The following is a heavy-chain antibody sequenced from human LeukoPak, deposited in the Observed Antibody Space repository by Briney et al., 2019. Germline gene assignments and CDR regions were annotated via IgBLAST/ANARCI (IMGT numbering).Heavy chain of an antibody. J-gene: IGHJ4*02. Sequence: GASVKVSCKASGYTFTGYYMHWVRQAPGQGLEWMGWINPNSGGTNYAQKFQGRVTMTRDTSISTAYMELSRLRSDDTAVYYCARRNQACGSGSYYNLDYWGQGTLVTVSS. CDR2: INPNSGGT. CDR3: ARRNQACGSGSYYNLDY. V-gene: IGHV1-2*02. D-gene: IGHD3-10*01. CDR1: GYTFTGYY.